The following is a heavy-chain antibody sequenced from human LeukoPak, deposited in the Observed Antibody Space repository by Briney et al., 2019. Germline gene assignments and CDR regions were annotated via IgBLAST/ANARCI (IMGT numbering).Heavy chain of an antibody. Sequence: VASVKVSCKASGGTFSSYAISWVRQAPGQGLEWMGGIIPIFGTANYAQKFQGRVTITTDESTSTAYMELSSLRSEDTAVYYCARTIGITMVRGVKSDGLDYWGQGTLVTVSS. V-gene: IGHV1-69*05. CDR3: ARTIGITMVRGVKSDGLDY. D-gene: IGHD3-10*01. CDR2: IIPIFGTA. CDR1: GGTFSSYA. J-gene: IGHJ4*02.